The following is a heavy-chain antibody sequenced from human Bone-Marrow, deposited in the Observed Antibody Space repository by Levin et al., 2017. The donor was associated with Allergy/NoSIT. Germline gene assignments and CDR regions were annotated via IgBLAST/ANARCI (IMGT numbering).Heavy chain of an antibody. J-gene: IGHJ4*02. Sequence: PGGSLRLSCAASGFTFSNYGMHWVRQAPGKGLEWVAVISHDGSNKYYADSVRGRFTISRDNSKNTVSLQMNSLRAEDSGVYYCFGGSELDYWGQGTLITVSS. CDR3: FGGSELDY. CDR2: ISHDGSNK. D-gene: IGHD3-16*01. V-gene: IGHV3-30*03. CDR1: GFTFSNYG.